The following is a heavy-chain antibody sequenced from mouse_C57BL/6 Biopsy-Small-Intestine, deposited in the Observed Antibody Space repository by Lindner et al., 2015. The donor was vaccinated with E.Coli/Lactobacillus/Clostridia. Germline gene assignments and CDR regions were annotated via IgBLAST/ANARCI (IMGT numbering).Heavy chain of an antibody. V-gene: IGHV1-7*01. J-gene: IGHJ1*03. D-gene: IGHD2-2*01. Sequence: SVKVSCKASGYTFIGSGITWVRQAPGQGLEWMGWISTYNGHTNYAQKVQDRVTMTTDTSTSTAYMELRSLRPDDTAVYYCARVALQMWLGEDYYFYMDVWGKGTTVTVSS. CDR3: ARVALQMWLGEDYYFYMDV. CDR1: GYTFIGSG. CDR2: ISTYNGHT.